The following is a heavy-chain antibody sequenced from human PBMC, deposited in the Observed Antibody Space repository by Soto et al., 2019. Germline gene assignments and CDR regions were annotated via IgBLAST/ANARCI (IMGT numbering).Heavy chain of an antibody. V-gene: IGHV3-23*01. CDR2: VSGGGAST. J-gene: IGHJ4*02. CDR3: ATTQPFNAYYGGFDA. CDR1: GFRFAGYA. Sequence: GGSLRLSCAATGFRFAGYALTWVRQAPGKGLEWLSAVSGGGASTYYADSVRGRFSISRDVSGNMIYLQLNRLTAGDTATYYCATTQPFNAYYGGFDAWGKGTRVLVSS. D-gene: IGHD2-21*01.